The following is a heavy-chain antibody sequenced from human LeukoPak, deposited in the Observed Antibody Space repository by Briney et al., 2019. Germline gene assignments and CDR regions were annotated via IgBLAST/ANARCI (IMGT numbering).Heavy chain of an antibody. J-gene: IGHJ4*02. CDR2: INPNSGGT. CDR3: ARVGGGYSYGPSFNYGYLLDY. V-gene: IGHV1-2*02. CDR1: GYTFTGYY. D-gene: IGHD5-18*01. Sequence: GASVKVSCKASGYTFTGYYMHWVRQAPGQGLEWMGWINPNSGGTNYAQKFQGRVTMTRDTSISTAYMELSRLRSDDTAVYYCARVGGGYSYGPSFNYGYLLDYWGQGTLVTVSS.